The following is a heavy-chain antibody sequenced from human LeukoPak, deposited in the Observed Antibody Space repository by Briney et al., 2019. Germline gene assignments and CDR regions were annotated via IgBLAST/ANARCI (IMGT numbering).Heavy chain of an antibody. CDR1: GGSFSGYY. CDR2: INHSGST. CDR3: AAGLWLVSFKS. Sequence: SETLSLTCAVYGGSFSGYYWSWIRQPPGKGLEWIGEINHSGSTNYNPSLKSRVTISVDTSKNQFSLKLSSVTAADTAVYYCAAGLWLVSFKSWGQGTLLTVSS. D-gene: IGHD6-6*01. V-gene: IGHV4-34*01. J-gene: IGHJ4*02.